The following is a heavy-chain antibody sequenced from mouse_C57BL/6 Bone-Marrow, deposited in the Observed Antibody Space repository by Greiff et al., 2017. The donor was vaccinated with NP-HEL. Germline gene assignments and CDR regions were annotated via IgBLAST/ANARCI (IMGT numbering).Heavy chain of an antibody. D-gene: IGHD2-1*01. CDR1: GYTFTSYW. CDR3: ARGIYYGNPYAMDY. Sequence: VKLQQPGAELVKPGASVKLSCKASGYTFTSYWMHWVKQRPGRGLEWIGRIDPNSGGTKYNEKFKSKATLTVDKPSSTAYMQLSSLTSEDSAVYYCARGIYYGNPYAMDYWGQGTSVTVSS. CDR2: IDPNSGGT. J-gene: IGHJ4*01. V-gene: IGHV1-72*01.